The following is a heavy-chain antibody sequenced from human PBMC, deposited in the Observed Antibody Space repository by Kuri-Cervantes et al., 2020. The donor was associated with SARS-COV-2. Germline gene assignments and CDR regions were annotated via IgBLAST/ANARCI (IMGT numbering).Heavy chain of an antibody. J-gene: IGHJ6*03. V-gene: IGHV1-46*01. CDR2: INPSGGST. Sequence: ASVKVSCKASGYTFTGYYMHWVRQAPGQGLEWMGIINPSGGSTSYAQKFQGRVTMTRDTSTSTVYMELSSLRSEDTAVYYCARDNQDSSWISGFSDHYYYYYMDVWGKGTTVTVSS. CDR3: ARDNQDSSWISGFSDHYYYYYMDV. CDR1: GYTFTGYY. D-gene: IGHD6-6*01.